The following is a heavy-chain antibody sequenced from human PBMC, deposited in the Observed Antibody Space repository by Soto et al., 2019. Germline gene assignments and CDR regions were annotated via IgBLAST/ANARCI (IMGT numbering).Heavy chain of an antibody. Sequence: ASETLSLTCTVSDGSIGKDYWSWIRQPPGKGLEWIGFLYGGGSTVYNPSLKSRVTISVDTSKNHISLTLTSMTAADTAVYFCVRDRGDGYSLAYWGQGILVTVSS. CDR1: DGSIGKDY. CDR3: VRDRGDGYSLAY. V-gene: IGHV4-59*01. D-gene: IGHD3-10*01. J-gene: IGHJ4*02. CDR2: LYGGGST.